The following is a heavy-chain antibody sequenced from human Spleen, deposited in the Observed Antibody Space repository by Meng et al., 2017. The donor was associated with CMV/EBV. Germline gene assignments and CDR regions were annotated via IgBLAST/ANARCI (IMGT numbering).Heavy chain of an antibody. J-gene: IGHJ4*02. CDR1: GFIVSTNY. CDR3: ARVPTGDWPSDLY. D-gene: IGHD7-27*01. V-gene: IGHV3-53*05. Sequence: GESLKISCAASGFIVSTNYMSWVRQAPGKGLECVSFLYSGESTNYADSVKGRFTISRDNSKNTLYLQMNSLRAEDTAVYYCARVPTGDWPSDLYWGQGTLVTVSS. CDR2: LYSGEST.